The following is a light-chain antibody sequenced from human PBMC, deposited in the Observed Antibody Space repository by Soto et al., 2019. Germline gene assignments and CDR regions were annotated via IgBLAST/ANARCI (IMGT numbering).Light chain of an antibody. CDR1: QSVSSNY. CDR3: QHYGRSPPSWT. CDR2: DAS. Sequence: EIVLTQSPGTLSLSPGERATLSCRASQSVSSNYLAWYQQQPGQPPSLLISDASSRATGLPDRFSGSGGGTDFTILISGLEQEDFAVYYCQHYGRSPPSWTFGQGTKVEIK. V-gene: IGKV3-20*01. J-gene: IGKJ1*01.